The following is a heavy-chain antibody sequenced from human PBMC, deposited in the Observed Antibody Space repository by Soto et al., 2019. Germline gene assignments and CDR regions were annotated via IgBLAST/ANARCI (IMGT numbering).Heavy chain of an antibody. CDR3: ARGLDDSGYDPLAENYYYYGMDV. Sequence: ASVKVSCKASGYTFTGYYMDWVRQAPGQGLERMGWINPNSGGTNYAQKFQGRVTMTRDTSISTAYMELSRLRSDDTAVYYCARGLDDSGYDPLAENYYYYGMDVWGQGTTVTVS. V-gene: IGHV1-2*02. CDR1: GYTFTGYY. CDR2: INPNSGGT. D-gene: IGHD5-12*01. J-gene: IGHJ6*02.